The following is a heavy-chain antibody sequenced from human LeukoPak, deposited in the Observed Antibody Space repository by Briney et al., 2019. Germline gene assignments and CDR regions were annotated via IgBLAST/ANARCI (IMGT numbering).Heavy chain of an antibody. CDR3: TRKSAPFDL. J-gene: IGHJ4*02. Sequence: GGSLRLSCAASGFIFSDYTMNWVRQTPGLAPEWVSSIHTSSDYVYYSDSVKGRFISSRDNAKNSLYLQMNSLRVEDTGVYYCTRKSAPFDLWGQGILVTVSS. CDR1: GFIFSDYT. V-gene: IGHV3-21*01. D-gene: IGHD3-3*01. CDR2: IHTSSDYV.